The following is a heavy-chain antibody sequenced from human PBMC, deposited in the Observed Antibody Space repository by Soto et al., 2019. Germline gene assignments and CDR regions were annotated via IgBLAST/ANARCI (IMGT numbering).Heavy chain of an antibody. V-gene: IGHV3-53*01. CDR3: ASISGSGH. CDR2: IYSGGST. J-gene: IGHJ4*02. CDR1: GFIVSNNY. D-gene: IGHD1-20*01. Sequence: GVSLRLSCAASGFIVSNNYMTWVRQAPGKGLEWLSVIYSGGSTYYADSVKGRFILSRDNSQHTLSLQLNSLRPEDTALYYCASISGSGHWGQGTLVTVSS.